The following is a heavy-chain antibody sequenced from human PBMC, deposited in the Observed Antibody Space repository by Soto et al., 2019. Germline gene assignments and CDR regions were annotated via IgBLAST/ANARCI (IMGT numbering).Heavy chain of an antibody. CDR3: ARSWAHPYGSGSYYLLGVNNWFDP. CDR1: GGSVSSGSYY. D-gene: IGHD3-10*01. V-gene: IGHV4-61*01. Sequence: PSETLSLTCTVSGGSVSSGSYYWSWIRQPPGKGLEWIGYIYYSGSTNYNPSLKSRVTISVDTSKNQFSLKLSSVTAADTAVYYCARSWAHPYGSGSYYLLGVNNWFDPWGQGTLLTVSS. J-gene: IGHJ5*02. CDR2: IYYSGST.